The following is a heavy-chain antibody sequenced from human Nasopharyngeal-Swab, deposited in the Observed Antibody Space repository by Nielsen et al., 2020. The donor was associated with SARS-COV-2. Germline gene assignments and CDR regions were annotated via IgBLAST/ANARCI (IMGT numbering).Heavy chain of an antibody. CDR3: AKEGGPWGDYFYRLDV. V-gene: IGHV3-43*01. CDR2: IGWDATNK. Sequence: GGSLRLSCAASGFQFDEYTMHWVRQAPGKGLEWVSPIGWDATNKYYAASLRGRFTVSRDNSRNSLYLEVNNVRVDDTGIYYCAKEGGPWGDYFYRLDVWGQGATVTVSS. CDR1: GFQFDEYT. J-gene: IGHJ6*01. D-gene: IGHD2/OR15-2a*01.